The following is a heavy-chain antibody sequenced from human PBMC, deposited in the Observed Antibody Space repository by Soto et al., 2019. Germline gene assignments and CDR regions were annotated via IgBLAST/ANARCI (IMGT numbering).Heavy chain of an antibody. CDR3: AKGGYSYGYSQVPYYFDY. CDR2: ISYDGSNK. D-gene: IGHD5-18*01. CDR1: GFTFSSYG. Sequence: GGSLRLSCAASGFTFSSYGMHWVRQAPGKGLEWVAVISYDGSNKYYADSVKGRFTISRDNSKNTLYLQMNSLRAEDTAVYYCAKGGYSYGYSQVPYYFDYWGQGTLVTVSS. J-gene: IGHJ4*02. V-gene: IGHV3-30*18.